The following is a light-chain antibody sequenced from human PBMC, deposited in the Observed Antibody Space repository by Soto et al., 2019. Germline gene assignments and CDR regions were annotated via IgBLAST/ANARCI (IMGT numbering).Light chain of an antibody. V-gene: IGKV3-15*01. J-gene: IGKJ1*01. CDR1: QSVGSN. CDR3: QRDNKWTRK. CDR2: FAS. Sequence: EIEVTHSPASLCFSAIDIATLYFRASQSVGSNLAWYQQKPGQAPRLLIHFASTRATGIPARFSGSGSGTEFTLTISSLQSEDFAVYYCQRDNKWTRKFGQGTKVEIK.